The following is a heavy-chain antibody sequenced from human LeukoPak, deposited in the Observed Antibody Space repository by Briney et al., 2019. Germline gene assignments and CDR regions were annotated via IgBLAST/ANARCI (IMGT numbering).Heavy chain of an antibody. J-gene: IGHJ4*02. D-gene: IGHD6-13*01. CDR2: ISGSGGST. Sequence: GGSLRLSCAASGFTFSSFAMSWVRQAPGKGLEWVSAISGSGGSTYYADSVKGRFTISRDNSKNTLYLQMNTLRAEDTAVYYCAKSTYSSSWYFDYWGQGTLVTVSS. CDR3: AKSTYSSSWYFDY. CDR1: GFTFSSFA. V-gene: IGHV3-23*01.